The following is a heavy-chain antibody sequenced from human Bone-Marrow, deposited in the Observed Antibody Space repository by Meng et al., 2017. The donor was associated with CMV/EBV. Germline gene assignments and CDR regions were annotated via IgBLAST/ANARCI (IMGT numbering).Heavy chain of an antibody. D-gene: IGHD6-13*01. V-gene: IGHV5-10-1*01. J-gene: IGHJ4*02. Sequence: ISCTGSGYSFTSYWISWVRQMPGKGLESMGRIDPSDSYTNYSPSFQGHVTISADKSISTAYLQWSSLKASDTAMYYCARRDGAAASEWGQGTLVTVSS. CDR3: ARRDGAAASE. CDR1: GYSFTSYW. CDR2: IDPSDSYT.